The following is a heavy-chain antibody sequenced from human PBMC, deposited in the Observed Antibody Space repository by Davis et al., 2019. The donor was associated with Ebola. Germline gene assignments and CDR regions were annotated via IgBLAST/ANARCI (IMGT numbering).Heavy chain of an antibody. Sequence: GESLKISCKRSGYSFTSYWIGWVRQLPGKGLEWMGIIYPGDSDTRYSPSFQGQVTISADKSISTAYLQWSSLKASDTAMYYCARQVVVTARTNWFDPWGQGTLVTVSS. CDR3: ARQVVVTARTNWFDP. J-gene: IGHJ5*02. CDR2: IYPGDSDT. D-gene: IGHD2-21*02. CDR1: GYSFTSYW. V-gene: IGHV5-51*01.